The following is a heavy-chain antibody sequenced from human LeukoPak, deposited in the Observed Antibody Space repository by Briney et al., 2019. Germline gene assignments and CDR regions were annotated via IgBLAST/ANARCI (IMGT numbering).Heavy chain of an antibody. Sequence: PGRSLRLSCAASGFTFSDYGMHWVRQPPGKGLEWVAVIWYDGSNKYYADSVKGRFTVSRDNSKGTLFLQIDSLRADDTAVYYCARDVLVNGGGFGPWGQGALVTVSS. D-gene: IGHD3-16*01. CDR3: ARDVLVNGGGFGP. J-gene: IGHJ5*02. CDR1: GFTFSDYG. V-gene: IGHV3-33*01. CDR2: IWYDGSNK.